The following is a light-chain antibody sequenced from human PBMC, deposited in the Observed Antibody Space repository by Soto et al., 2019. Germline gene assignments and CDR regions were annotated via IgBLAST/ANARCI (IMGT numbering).Light chain of an antibody. Sequence: DIQMTQSPSTLSASVGDRVTITCRASQSISTSLAWYQQKPGKAPNLLIYDASSFETGDPSRFSGSGSGTEFTLTISILQPDDFATYDCQQYNSYSWTFGQGTKVEIK. CDR1: QSISTS. CDR3: QQYNSYSWT. J-gene: IGKJ1*01. CDR2: DAS. V-gene: IGKV1-5*01.